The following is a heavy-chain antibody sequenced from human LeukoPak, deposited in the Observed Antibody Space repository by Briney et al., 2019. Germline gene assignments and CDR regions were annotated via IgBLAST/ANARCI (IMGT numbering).Heavy chain of an antibody. D-gene: IGHD4-11*01. Sequence: PGGAPRLSLAASGFTLRKSCMHWGRPAPGKGLGGGAVVSYDGRNKYYADSVKGRFTISRDNSKNTLYMQMNSLRAEDTAVYYCAKDYGYYSSYYYGMDVWGQGTTVTVSS. J-gene: IGHJ6*02. CDR3: AKDYGYYSSYYYGMDV. CDR2: VSYDGRNK. V-gene: IGHV3-30*18. CDR1: GFTLRKSC.